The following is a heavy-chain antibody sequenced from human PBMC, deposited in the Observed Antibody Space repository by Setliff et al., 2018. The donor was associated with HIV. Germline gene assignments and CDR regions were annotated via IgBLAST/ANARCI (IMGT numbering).Heavy chain of an antibody. J-gene: IGHJ4*02. CDR1: GGSIIDIRYF. CDR3: VRHVWSDDFLVPLGDWSFDS. V-gene: IGHV4-39*01. D-gene: IGHD3-3*01. CDR2: VYYSGIT. Sequence: SETLSLTCTVSGGSIIDIRYFWGWIRQPPGKGLEWIGSVYYSGITYYSSSLKSRVTVSVDTSRIQFSLKLTSVTAAETAVYKCVRHVWSDDFLVPLGDWSFDSWGQGTLVTVSS.